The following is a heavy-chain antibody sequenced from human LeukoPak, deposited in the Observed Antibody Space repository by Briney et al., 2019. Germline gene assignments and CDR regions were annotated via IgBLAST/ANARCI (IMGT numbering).Heavy chain of an antibody. Sequence: GGSLRLSCAASGFTFGDTWMNWVRQVPGQGLEWVANIKQDGSEKFYVASVKGRFTISRDNGKSSLYLQMNSLRAEDTALYYCATSYDMGWLIGYWGQGTLITVSS. CDR3: ATSYDMGWLIGY. CDR2: IKQDGSEK. CDR1: GFTFGDTW. V-gene: IGHV3-7*03. J-gene: IGHJ4*02. D-gene: IGHD3/OR15-3a*01.